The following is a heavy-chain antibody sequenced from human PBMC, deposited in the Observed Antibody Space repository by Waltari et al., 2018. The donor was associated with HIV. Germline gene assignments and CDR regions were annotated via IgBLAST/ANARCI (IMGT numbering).Heavy chain of an antibody. CDR1: GGSISSYS. D-gene: IGHD4-4*01. Sequence: QVQLQESGPGLVKPSETLSITCTVSGGSISSYSCSWIRQPAGKGLEWIGRIYTMGSTNYNPSLKSRVTMSVDTSKNQFSLKLSSVTAADTAVYYCAGGGYSNYDFDYWGQGTLVTVSS. J-gene: IGHJ4*02. CDR3: AGGGYSNYDFDY. CDR2: IYTMGST. V-gene: IGHV4-4*07.